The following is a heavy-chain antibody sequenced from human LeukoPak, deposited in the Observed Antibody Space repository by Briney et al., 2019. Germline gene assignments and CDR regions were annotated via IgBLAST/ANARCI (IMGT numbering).Heavy chain of an antibody. CDR1: GFTFSDHA. D-gene: IGHD1-26*01. J-gene: IGHJ4*02. Sequence: PGGSLRLSCAASGFTFSDHAMDWVRQAPGKGLEWVGRIRNKANSYTTEYAASVQGRFTVSGDDSMNSLYLQMNSMKTEDTAVYYCTRLVGANDWGQGTLVTVSS. CDR3: TRLVGAND. CDR2: IRNKANSYTT. V-gene: IGHV3-72*01.